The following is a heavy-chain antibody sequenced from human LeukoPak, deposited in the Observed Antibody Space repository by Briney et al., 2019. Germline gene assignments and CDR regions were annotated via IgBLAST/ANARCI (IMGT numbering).Heavy chain of an antibody. V-gene: IGHV4-59*08. CDR2: IYYSGST. Sequence: SETPSLTCTVSGGSISSYYWSWIRQPPGKGLEWIGYIYYSGSTNYNPSLKSRVTISVDTSKNQFSLKLSSVTAADTAVYYCAGTYFDWLLTFDYWGQGTLVTVSS. CDR3: AGTYFDWLLTFDY. CDR1: GGSISSYY. J-gene: IGHJ4*02. D-gene: IGHD3-9*01.